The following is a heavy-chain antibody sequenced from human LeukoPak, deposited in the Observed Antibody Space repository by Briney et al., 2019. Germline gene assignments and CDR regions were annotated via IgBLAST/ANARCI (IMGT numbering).Heavy chain of an antibody. V-gene: IGHV4-4*08. Sequence: PSETLSLTCTVSGGPHMSYFWSWVRQPPGKGLEWIGCIYAGGSSYYNPSLKSRVTISADTSKNQFSLNLSSVTAADTATYYCARVAVNGNNLWGQGTQVTVSS. D-gene: IGHD5-24*01. CDR1: GGPHMSYF. J-gene: IGHJ4*02. CDR3: ARVAVNGNNL. CDR2: IYAGGSS.